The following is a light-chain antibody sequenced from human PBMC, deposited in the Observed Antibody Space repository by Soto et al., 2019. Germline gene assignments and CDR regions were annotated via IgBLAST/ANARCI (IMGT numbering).Light chain of an antibody. J-gene: IGKJ1*01. CDR3: QQSYSTPPT. CDR2: AAS. Sequence: DIQMTPSPSSLSASVGARVTITCRASQTIGRSLNWYHQKPGKAPKLLIYAASSLQSGVPPRFSGSGSGTDFTLTISSLQPEDFATYYCQQSYSTPPTFGQGTKVDI. V-gene: IGKV1-39*01. CDR1: QTIGRS.